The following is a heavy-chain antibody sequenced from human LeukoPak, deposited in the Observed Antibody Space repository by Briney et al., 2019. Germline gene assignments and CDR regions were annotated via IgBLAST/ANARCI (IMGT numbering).Heavy chain of an antibody. CDR2: VTGSGGTT. CDR1: GFTFSRNA. CDR3: ARDGFFTPFFYFDY. J-gene: IGHJ4*02. D-gene: IGHD3-3*01. Sequence: PGGSLRLSCAASGFTFSRNAMTWVRQAPGKGLEWVSSVTGSGGTTFYADSVKGRFTISRDNSKNTLSLQMNSLGAEDTAGYYCARDGFFTPFFYFDYWGQGTLVTVSS. V-gene: IGHV3-23*01.